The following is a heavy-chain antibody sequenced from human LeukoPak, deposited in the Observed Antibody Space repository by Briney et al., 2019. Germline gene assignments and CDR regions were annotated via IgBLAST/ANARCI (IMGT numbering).Heavy chain of an antibody. V-gene: IGHV3-23*01. J-gene: IGHJ4*02. D-gene: IGHD3-22*01. CDR2: ISAGGST. CDR3: AKRGQYYYDSSGYYYQD. Sequence: GGSLRLSCAASGFTFSSYAMSWVRQAPGKGLEWVSAISAGGSTYYSDSVKGRFTISRDNSKNTLYLQMNSLRAEDTGVYYCAKRGQYYYDSSGYYYQDWGQGTLVIVSS. CDR1: GFTFSSYA.